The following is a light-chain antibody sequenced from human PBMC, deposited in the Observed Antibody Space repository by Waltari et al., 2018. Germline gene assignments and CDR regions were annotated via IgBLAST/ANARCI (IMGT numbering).Light chain of an antibody. V-gene: IGLV2-14*03. J-gene: IGLJ3*02. CDR3: NSYAGSSSWV. Sequence: QSSLTQPASVSGSPGQSIPISCTGTSRHIGFLHSVSWYHQHPGKAPKLMIYDVSERPSGVSNRFSGSKSGNTASLTISGLQAEDEADYYCNSYAGSSSWVFGGGTKLTVL. CDR2: DVS. CDR1: SRHIGFLHS.